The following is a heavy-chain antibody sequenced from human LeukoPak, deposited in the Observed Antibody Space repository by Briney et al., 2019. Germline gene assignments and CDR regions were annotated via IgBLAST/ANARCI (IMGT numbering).Heavy chain of an antibody. CDR3: AKGLWFGEAYFDY. CDR1: GFTFSSYA. D-gene: IGHD3-10*01. CDR2: ISGSDGST. V-gene: IGHV3-23*01. Sequence: GGSLRLSCAASGFTFSSYAMSWVRQAPGKGLEWVSAISGSDGSTYYADSVKGRFTISRDNSKNTLYLQMNSLRAEDTAVYYCAKGLWFGEAYFDYWGQGTLVTVSS. J-gene: IGHJ4*02.